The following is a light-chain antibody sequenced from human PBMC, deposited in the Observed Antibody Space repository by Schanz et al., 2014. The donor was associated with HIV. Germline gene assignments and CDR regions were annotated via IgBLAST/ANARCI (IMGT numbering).Light chain of an antibody. CDR1: QSISNN. CDR2: GAF. V-gene: IGKV3-15*01. J-gene: IGKJ2*01. Sequence: EIVLTQSPAILSLSPGEGATLSCRASQSISNNLAWYQHKPGQAPRLLIYGAFTRATGIPVRFSGRGSGTEFTLTISGLQSEDFALYYCQQYSDWPQSTFGQGTKVEIK. CDR3: QQYSDWPQST.